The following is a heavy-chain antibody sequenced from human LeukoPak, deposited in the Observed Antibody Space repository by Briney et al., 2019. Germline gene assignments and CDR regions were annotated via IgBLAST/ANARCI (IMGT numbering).Heavy chain of an antibody. D-gene: IGHD6-13*01. CDR3: ARDRGIAAAGTGYYYYGMDV. Sequence: GGSLRLSCAASGFTFSSYALSWVRQAPGKGLDWVSGINGSGGDKYHADSVKGRFTISRDNSKNTLYLQMNSLRAEDTAVYYCARDRGIAAAGTGYYYYGMDVWGQGTTVTVSS. V-gene: IGHV3-23*01. CDR2: INGSGGDK. CDR1: GFTFSSYA. J-gene: IGHJ6*02.